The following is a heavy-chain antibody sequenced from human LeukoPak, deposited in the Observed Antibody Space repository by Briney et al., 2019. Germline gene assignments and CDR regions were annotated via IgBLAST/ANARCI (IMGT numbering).Heavy chain of an antibody. V-gene: IGHV1-2*02. CDR1: GYTFTVYF. Sequence: GASVKVSCKASGYTFTVYFMHWVRQAAGQGLEWMGLMNPDNGGTHYAQKFQGRVTMTRDSSINTAYMELSRLTSDDTAVYYCATLGGHSLAAQNGYWGQGTLVTVSS. D-gene: IGHD3-16*01. J-gene: IGHJ4*02. CDR3: ATLGGHSLAAQNGY. CDR2: MNPDNGGT.